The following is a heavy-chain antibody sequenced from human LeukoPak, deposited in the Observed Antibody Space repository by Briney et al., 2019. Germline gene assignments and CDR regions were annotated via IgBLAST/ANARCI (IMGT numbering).Heavy chain of an antibody. CDR1: GYTFTSYA. Sequence: ASVKVSCKASGYTFTSYAMHWVRQAPGQRLEWMGWINAGNGNTKYSQKFQGRVTITRDTSASTAYMELSSLRSEDTAVYYCARAKFVDYYDSSGYYYYGMDVWGQGTTVTVSS. CDR3: ARAKFVDYYDSSGYYYYGMDV. D-gene: IGHD3-22*01. CDR2: INAGNGNT. J-gene: IGHJ6*02. V-gene: IGHV1-3*01.